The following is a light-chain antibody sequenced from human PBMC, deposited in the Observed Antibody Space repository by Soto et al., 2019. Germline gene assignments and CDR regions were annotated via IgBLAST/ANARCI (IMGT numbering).Light chain of an antibody. CDR3: MQALQTPFT. CDR1: QSLLHSNGYNY. V-gene: IGKV2-28*01. J-gene: IGKJ4*01. CDR2: LGS. Sequence: DIVMTQSPLSLPVTPGEPASISCRSSQSLLHSNGYNYLDWYLQKPGQSPQLLIYLGSNRASGVPDRFSGSGSGTDFTLKISRVEAEHVGVYYCMQALQTPFTFGGGTKVEIK.